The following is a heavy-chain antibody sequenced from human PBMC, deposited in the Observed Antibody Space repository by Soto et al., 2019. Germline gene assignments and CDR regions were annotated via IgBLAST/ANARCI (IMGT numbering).Heavy chain of an antibody. Sequence: SETLSLTCAVYGGSFSGYYWSWIRQPPGKGLEWIGEINHSGSTNYNPSLKSRVTISVDTSKNQFSLKLSSVTAADTAVYYCARGYSSGWYPSFDYWGQGTPVTVSS. J-gene: IGHJ4*02. CDR1: GGSFSGYY. CDR2: INHSGST. CDR3: ARGYSSGWYPSFDY. V-gene: IGHV4-34*01. D-gene: IGHD6-19*01.